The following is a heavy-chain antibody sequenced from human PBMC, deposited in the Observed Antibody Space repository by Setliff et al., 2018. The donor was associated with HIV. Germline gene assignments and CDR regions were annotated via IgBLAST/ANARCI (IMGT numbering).Heavy chain of an antibody. CDR1: GGSITSGSDY. Sequence: SETLSLTCTVSGGSITSGSDYWGWIRQPPGKGLEWIGSMHNSGSTYYNPSLKSRVTISVDTSKNQFSLNLSSVTAADTAVYYCARGGGFWSGQLDYWGQGTLVTVSS. J-gene: IGHJ4*02. CDR2: MHNSGST. D-gene: IGHD3-3*01. V-gene: IGHV4-39*07. CDR3: ARGGGFWSGQLDY.